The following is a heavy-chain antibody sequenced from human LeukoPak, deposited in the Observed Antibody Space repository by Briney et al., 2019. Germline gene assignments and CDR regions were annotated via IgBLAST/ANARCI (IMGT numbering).Heavy chain of an antibody. D-gene: IGHD5/OR15-5a*01. J-gene: IGHJ4*02. CDR1: GGAFSGYH. CDR2: VNHRGMT. Sequence: SETLSLTCAVYGGAFSGYHWNWIRHAPGKGLECIGEVNHRGMTNYNPSLKSRVIISADTSKNQFSLKLDSVTAADTAIYYCARDPTSEISVPHYFDDWGQGTLVTVSS. CDR3: ARDPTSEISVPHYFDD. V-gene: IGHV4-34*01.